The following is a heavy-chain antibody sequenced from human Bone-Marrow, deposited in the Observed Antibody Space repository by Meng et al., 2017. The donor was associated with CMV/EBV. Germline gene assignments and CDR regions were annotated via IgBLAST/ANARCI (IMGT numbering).Heavy chain of an antibody. Sequence: SETLSLTCTVSGYSISSGYYWGWIRQPPGKGLEWIGGIYHSGSTYYNPSLKSRVTISVDTSKNQFSLKLSSVTAADTAVYYCAIVVVIANWFDPWGQGTLVTVSS. CDR2: IYHSGST. CDR3: AIVVVIANWFDP. V-gene: IGHV4-38-2*02. CDR1: GYSISSGYY. D-gene: IGHD3-22*01. J-gene: IGHJ5*02.